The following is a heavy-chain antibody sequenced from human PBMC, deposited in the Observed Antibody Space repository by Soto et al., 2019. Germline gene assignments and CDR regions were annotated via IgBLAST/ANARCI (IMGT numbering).Heavy chain of an antibody. CDR1: GFTFSSYA. D-gene: IGHD6-13*01. J-gene: IGHJ4*02. CDR2: ISYDGSNK. Sequence: SLRLSCAASGFTFSSYAMHWVRQAPGKGLEWVAVISYDGSNKYYADSVKGRFTISRDNSKNTLYLQMNSLRAEDTAVYYCSSLFIAAAGISGYWGQGTLVTAPQ. V-gene: IGHV3-30-3*01. CDR3: SSLFIAAAGISGY.